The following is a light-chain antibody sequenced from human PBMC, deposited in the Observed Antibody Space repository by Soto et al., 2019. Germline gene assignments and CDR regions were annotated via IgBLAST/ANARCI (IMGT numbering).Light chain of an antibody. CDR2: DAS. J-gene: IGKJ3*01. V-gene: IGKV3-11*01. Sequence: EIVLTQSPATLSLSPGERATLSCRASQSVSSYLAWYQQKPGQAPRLLIYDASNRATGIPARCSGSGSGTYFTLTISSLEPEDFAVYYCQQRSNWPTFGPGTKVDIK. CDR3: QQRSNWPT. CDR1: QSVSSY.